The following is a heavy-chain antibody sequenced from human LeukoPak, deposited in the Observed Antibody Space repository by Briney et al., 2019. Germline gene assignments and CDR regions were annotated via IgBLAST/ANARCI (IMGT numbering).Heavy chain of an antibody. V-gene: IGHV4-38-2*02. CDR1: GYSISSGYY. D-gene: IGHD7-27*01. CDR3: ARPLGPYYYYMDV. Sequence: SETLSLTCTVSGYSISSGYYWGWIRQPPGKGLEWIGSIYHSGTTYYNPSLKSRVTISVDTSKNQFSLKLSSVTAADTAVYYCARPLGPYYYYMDVWGKGTTVTVSS. J-gene: IGHJ6*03. CDR2: IYHSGTT.